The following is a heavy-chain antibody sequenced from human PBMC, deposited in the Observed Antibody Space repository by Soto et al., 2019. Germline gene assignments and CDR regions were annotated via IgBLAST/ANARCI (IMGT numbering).Heavy chain of an antibody. Sequence: QLQLVQSGAEVKKPGSSVKVSCKASGGTFSSYAITWVRQAPGQGLEWMGGIIPIFGTANYAQKFQARVTITADESTSTAYMELSSLRSEDTAVYYCARDRGPSSGYYPYWFDPWGQGTLVTVSS. J-gene: IGHJ5*02. V-gene: IGHV1-69*12. CDR1: GGTFSSYA. CDR3: ARDRGPSSGYYPYWFDP. CDR2: IIPIFGTA. D-gene: IGHD3-22*01.